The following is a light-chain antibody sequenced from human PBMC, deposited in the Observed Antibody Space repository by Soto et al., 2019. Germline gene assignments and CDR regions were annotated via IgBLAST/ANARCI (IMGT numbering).Light chain of an antibody. CDR1: ISDVGSYDL. V-gene: IGLV2-14*02. J-gene: IGLJ1*01. Sequence: QSALTQPASVSGSPGQSITISCTGSISDVGSYDLVSWYQQHPGKAPKLMIYQVSRRPSGVSNRFFGSKSGNTASLASSGLQPEDEADYYCSSYTTTSNYVFGTGTKVTVL. CDR3: SSYTTTSNYV. CDR2: QVS.